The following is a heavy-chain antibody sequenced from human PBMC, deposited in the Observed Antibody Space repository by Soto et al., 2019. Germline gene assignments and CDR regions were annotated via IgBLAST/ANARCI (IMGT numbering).Heavy chain of an antibody. J-gene: IGHJ2*01. CDR3: ARLASGWQYYYFDF. CDR2: INHSGST. V-gene: IGHV4-34*01. Sequence: PSETLSLTCAVYGGSFSPYFWSWIRQPPGKWLEWIGEINHSGSTNYNPSLTRRATLSVDTSKNQVSLKLTSVTAADTAVYYCARLASGWQYYYFDFWGRGTPVPVSS. CDR1: GGSFSPYF. D-gene: IGHD6-19*01.